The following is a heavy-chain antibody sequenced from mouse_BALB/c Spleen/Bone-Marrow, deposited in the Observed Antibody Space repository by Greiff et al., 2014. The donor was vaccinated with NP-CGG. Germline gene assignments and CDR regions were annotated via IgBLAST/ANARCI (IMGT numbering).Heavy chain of an antibody. CDR1: GFDFSGYW. CDR2: INPDSRTI. Sequence: EVKVIESGGGLVQPGGSLKLSCAASGFDFSGYWMTWVRQAPGKGLEWIGEINPDSRTINYKPSLEEKFIMSRDNAKNTLYLQMSRVRSEDTALYYCARNGYYGWMTYWGQGTLVTVSA. V-gene: IGHV4-1*02. J-gene: IGHJ3*01. CDR3: ARNGYYGWMTY. D-gene: IGHD1-2*01.